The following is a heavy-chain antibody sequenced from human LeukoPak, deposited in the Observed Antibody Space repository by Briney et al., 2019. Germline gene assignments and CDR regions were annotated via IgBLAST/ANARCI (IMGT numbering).Heavy chain of an antibody. CDR3: ARHWGSRGAFDI. D-gene: IGHD7-27*01. V-gene: IGHV4-39*07. CDR2: IYYSGST. Sequence: SETLSLTCTVSGGSISSSSYYWGWIRQPPGKGLEWIGSIYYSGSTYYNPSLKSRVTISVDTSKNQFSLNLSSVTAADTAVYYCARHWGSRGAFDIWGQGTMVTVSS. CDR1: GGSISSSSYY. J-gene: IGHJ3*02.